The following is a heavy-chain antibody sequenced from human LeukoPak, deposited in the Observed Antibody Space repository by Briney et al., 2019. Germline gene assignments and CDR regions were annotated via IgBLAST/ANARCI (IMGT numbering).Heavy chain of an antibody. V-gene: IGHV4-38-2*02. D-gene: IGHD6-13*01. CDR2: IYHSGST. CDR3: ARDKGGSSSLDY. Sequence: SETLSLTCAVPGNSISSGYYWGWIRQPPGKGLEWIGRIYHSGSTYYNPSLKSQVTISVDTSKNQFSLKLSSVTAADSAVYYCARDKGGSSSLDYWGQGTLVTVSS. J-gene: IGHJ4*02. CDR1: GNSISSGYY.